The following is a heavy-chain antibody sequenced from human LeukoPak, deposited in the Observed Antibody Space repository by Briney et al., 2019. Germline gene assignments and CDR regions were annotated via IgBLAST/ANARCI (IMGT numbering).Heavy chain of an antibody. CDR1: GYSFSSYA. V-gene: IGHV1-2*04. J-gene: IGHJ6*02. CDR3: ASSTVTTSAYYYYGMDV. D-gene: IGHD4-17*01. CDR2: INPNSGGT. Sequence: ASVKVSCKASGYSFSSYAMHWVRQAPGQRLEWMGWINPNSGGTNYAQKFQGWVTMTRDTSISTAYMELSRLRSDDTAVYYCASSTVTTSAYYYYGMDVWGQGTTVTVSS.